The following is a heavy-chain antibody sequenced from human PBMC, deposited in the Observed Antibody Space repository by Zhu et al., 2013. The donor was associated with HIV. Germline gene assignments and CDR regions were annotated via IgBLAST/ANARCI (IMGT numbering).Heavy chain of an antibody. D-gene: IGHD6-19*01. V-gene: IGHV1-69*06. J-gene: IGHJ3*02. CDR1: GGTFSSYA. CDR2: IIPIFGTA. Sequence: QVQLVQSGAEVKKPGSSVKVSCKASGGTFSSYAISWVRQAPGQGLEWMGGIIPIFGTANYAQKFQGRVTITADKSTSTAYMELSSLRSEDTAVYYCARDNKGYQWLAPSGAFDIWGQGAMVTVSS. CDR3: ARDNKGYQWLAPSGAFDI.